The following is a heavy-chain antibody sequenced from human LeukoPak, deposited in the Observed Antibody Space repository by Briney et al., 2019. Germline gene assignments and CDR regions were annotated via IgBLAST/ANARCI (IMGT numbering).Heavy chain of an antibody. D-gene: IGHD3-10*01. Sequence: GGSLRLSCADSGFTFSNYWMHWVRQAPGKGPVWVSLINRDGTTTRYADSVKGRFTISRDNTNNTLYLQMNSLRAEDTAVYYCARDRGYGSGPYFYYWGQGTLVTVSS. V-gene: IGHV3-74*01. CDR2: INRDGTTT. CDR3: ARDRGYGSGPYFYY. CDR1: GFTFSNYW. J-gene: IGHJ4*02.